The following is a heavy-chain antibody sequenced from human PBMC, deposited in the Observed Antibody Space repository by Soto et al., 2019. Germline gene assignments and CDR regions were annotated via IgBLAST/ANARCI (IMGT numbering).Heavy chain of an antibody. Sequence: ASVKVSCKASGYTFTSYGISWVRQAPGQGLEWMGWISAYNGNTNYAQKLQGRVTMTTDTSTSTAYMELRSLRSDDTAVYYCARVVEWEAFDYYYYGMDVWGKGTTVTFPS. D-gene: IGHD1-26*01. CDR3: ARVVEWEAFDYYYYGMDV. CDR2: ISAYNGNT. J-gene: IGHJ6*04. CDR1: GYTFTSYG. V-gene: IGHV1-18*01.